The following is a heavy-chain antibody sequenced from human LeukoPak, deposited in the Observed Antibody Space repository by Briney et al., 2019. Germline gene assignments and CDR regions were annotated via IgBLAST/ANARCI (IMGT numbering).Heavy chain of an antibody. J-gene: IGHJ4*02. CDR3: ATVGYSSGWYAFDY. CDR2: IYTSGST. Sequence: SGTLSLTCTVSGGSISSGSYYWSWIRQPAGKGLEWIGRIYTSGSTNYNPSLKNRVTISVDTSKNQFSLKLSSVTAADTAVYYCATVGYSSGWYAFDYWGQGTLVTVSS. V-gene: IGHV4-61*02. D-gene: IGHD6-19*01. CDR1: GGSISSGSYY.